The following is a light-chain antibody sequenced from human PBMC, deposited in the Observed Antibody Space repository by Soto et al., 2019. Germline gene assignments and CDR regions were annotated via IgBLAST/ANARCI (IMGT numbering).Light chain of an antibody. J-gene: IGLJ1*01. CDR2: TNN. CDR1: TSNIESHS. CDR3: ATWDDSRNGV. Sequence: QSVLTQPPSASGTPGQRIIISCSGSTSNIESHSVNWYQKVPGTAPKLLIITNNQRPSGVPDRFSGSMSGASASLAISGLQSEDEATYYCATWDDSRNGVFGTGTKLTVL. V-gene: IGLV1-44*01.